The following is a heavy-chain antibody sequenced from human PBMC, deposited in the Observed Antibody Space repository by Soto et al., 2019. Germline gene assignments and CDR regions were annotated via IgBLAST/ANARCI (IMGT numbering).Heavy chain of an antibody. J-gene: IGHJ5*02. CDR2: IYYDGST. V-gene: IGHV4-59*01. D-gene: IGHD6-25*01. Sequence: HVQLQESGPGLVEPSETLSLTCTVSGGSISTYYWSWIRQPPGKGLEWIGYIYYDGSTSYNPSLRSRVTISVDTSKNQFSLILSSVTSADTAVYYCARDQLSSGLYVWFDPWGQGTLVTVSS. CDR3: ARDQLSSGLYVWFDP. CDR1: GGSISTYY.